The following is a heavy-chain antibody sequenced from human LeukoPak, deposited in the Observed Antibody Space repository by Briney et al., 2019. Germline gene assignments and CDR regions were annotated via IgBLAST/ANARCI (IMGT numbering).Heavy chain of an antibody. D-gene: IGHD4-11*01. CDR3: ARHLGNYLDWFDP. Sequence: PWETLSLTCTVSGGSISSSRYYWGWIRQPPGKGLEWIGTIYYSGNTYYNPSLKSRVTMSVDMSKNQFSLMLSSVTAADTAVYYCARHLGNYLDWFDPWGQGTLVTVSS. J-gene: IGHJ5*02. V-gene: IGHV4-39*01. CDR1: GGSISSSRYY. CDR2: IYYSGNT.